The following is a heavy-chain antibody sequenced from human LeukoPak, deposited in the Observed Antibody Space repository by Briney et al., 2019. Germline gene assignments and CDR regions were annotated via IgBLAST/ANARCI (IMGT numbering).Heavy chain of an antibody. CDR2: ISAYNGNT. Sequence: GASVKVSCKASGFTFITYGFGWVRQAPGQGLEWMGWISAYNGNTNYAQKLQGRVTMTTDTSTSTAYMELRSLRSDDTAVYYCASIIAAAGTRNNWFDPWGQGTLVTVSS. CDR3: ASIIAAAGTRNNWFDP. J-gene: IGHJ5*02. D-gene: IGHD6-13*01. CDR1: GFTFITYG. V-gene: IGHV1-18*01.